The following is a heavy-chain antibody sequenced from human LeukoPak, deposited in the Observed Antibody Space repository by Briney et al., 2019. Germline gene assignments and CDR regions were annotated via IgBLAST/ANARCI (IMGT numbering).Heavy chain of an antibody. CDR2: INYSGST. Sequence: PSETLSLTCTVSGGSIRSYYWSWLRQPPGKGLEWIGYINYSGSTSYNPSLRSRATISVDTSKNQFSLKLSSVTAADTAVYYCTSSTTGGWFDRWGQGTLVTVSS. CDR1: GGSIRSYY. D-gene: IGHD2/OR15-2a*01. V-gene: IGHV4-59*01. J-gene: IGHJ5*02. CDR3: TSSTTGGWFDR.